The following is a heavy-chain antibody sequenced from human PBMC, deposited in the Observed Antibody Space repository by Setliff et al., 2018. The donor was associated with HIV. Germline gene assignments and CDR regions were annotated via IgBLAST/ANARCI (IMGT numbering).Heavy chain of an antibody. V-gene: IGHV3-23*01. D-gene: IGHD2-2*03. J-gene: IGHJ3*02. CDR2: ISGSGGST. Sequence: RLSCAASGFTFRSYASGWVRQAPGKGLEWVSAISGSGGSTYYADSVKGRFNISSDNSKNTLYLRMNSLRAEDTAVYYCAKDLDIVVVPAAPDAFDIWGQGTMVTVSS. CDR1: GFTFRSYA. CDR3: AKDLDIVVVPAAPDAFDI.